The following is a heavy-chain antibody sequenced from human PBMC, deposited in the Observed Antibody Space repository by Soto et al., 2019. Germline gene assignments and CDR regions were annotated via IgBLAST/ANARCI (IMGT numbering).Heavy chain of an antibody. CDR3: ARDYDSLTGYYRYYYGMDV. V-gene: IGHV1-3*01. Sequence: QVQLVQSGAEVKKPGASVKVSCKASGYTFTSYAMHWVRQAPGQRLEWMGWINAGNGNTKYSQKFQGRVTITRDTAASTAYMELSSLRSEDTAVYYCARDYDSLTGYYRYYYGMDVWGQGTTVTVSS. CDR2: INAGNGNT. D-gene: IGHD3-9*01. CDR1: GYTFTSYA. J-gene: IGHJ6*02.